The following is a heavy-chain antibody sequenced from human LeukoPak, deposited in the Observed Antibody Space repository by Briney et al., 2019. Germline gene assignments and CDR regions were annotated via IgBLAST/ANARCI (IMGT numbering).Heavy chain of an antibody. Sequence: GGSLRLSCAASGFTFSSYSMNWVRQAPGKGLGWVSYISSSSSTIYYADSVKGRFTISRDNAKNSLYLQMNSLRAEDTAVYYCARDPSVWWSGYYRYYGMDVWGQGTTVTVSS. CDR3: ARDPSVWWSGYYRYYGMDV. V-gene: IGHV3-48*01. D-gene: IGHD3-3*01. CDR2: ISSSSSTI. CDR1: GFTFSSYS. J-gene: IGHJ6*02.